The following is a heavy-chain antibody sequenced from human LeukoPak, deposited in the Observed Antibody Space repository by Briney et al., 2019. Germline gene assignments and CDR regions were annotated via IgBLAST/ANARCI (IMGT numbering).Heavy chain of an antibody. Sequence: SQTLSLTCAISGDSVSSNSAAWNWIRQSPSRGLEWLGRTYYRSKWYNDYAVSVKSRITINPDTSENQFSLQLNSVTPEDTAVYYCAKGAAGPRGYFYYYYYYMDVWGKGTTVTVSS. J-gene: IGHJ6*03. V-gene: IGHV6-1*01. CDR3: AKGAAGPRGYFYYYYYYMDV. CDR1: GDSVSSNSAA. D-gene: IGHD6-13*01. CDR2: TYYRSKWYN.